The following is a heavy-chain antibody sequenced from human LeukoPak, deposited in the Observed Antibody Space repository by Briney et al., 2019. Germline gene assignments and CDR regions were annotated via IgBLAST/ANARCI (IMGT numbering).Heavy chain of an antibody. V-gene: IGHV3-7*01. CDR2: IKQDGSEK. Sequence: GGSLRLSCAASGLTFRSYWMSWVRQAPGKGLEWVANIKQDGSEKFYVDSVKGRFTISRDNAKNSLYLQMNSLRVEDTAVYYCATHAVDTAMVDYWGQGTLVTVSS. CDR3: ATHAVDTAMVDY. CDR1: GLTFRSYW. J-gene: IGHJ4*02. D-gene: IGHD5-18*01.